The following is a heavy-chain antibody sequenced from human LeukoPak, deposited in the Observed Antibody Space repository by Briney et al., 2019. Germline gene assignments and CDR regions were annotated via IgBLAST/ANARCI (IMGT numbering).Heavy chain of an antibody. CDR2: TYHDGST. J-gene: IGHJ6*03. CDR1: GDSISSPNW. V-gene: IGHV4-4*02. CDR3: ARYYYYYMDV. D-gene: IGHD3-16*01. Sequence: PSETLSLTCAVSGDSISSPNWWSWVRQTPGQGLEWIGETYHDGSTTYNPSLKSRVTVSMDKSKNQFFLNLYSVTAADTAVYFCARYYYYYMDVWGKGTSVSVSS.